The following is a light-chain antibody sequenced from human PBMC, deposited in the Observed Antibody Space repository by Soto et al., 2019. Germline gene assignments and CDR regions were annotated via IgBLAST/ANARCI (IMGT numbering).Light chain of an antibody. CDR1: QSVSSY. J-gene: IGKJ5*01. CDR2: DAS. Sequence: EIVLTQSPATMSLSPGERATLACRASQSVSSYLALYLQKPGQAPSILIYDASNRASGIPVRFSGSGSGTHFTRTISSLEPADLAVYYCQPPSNSLNTFGQGTRRQSK. V-gene: IGKV3-11*01. CDR3: QPPSNSLNT.